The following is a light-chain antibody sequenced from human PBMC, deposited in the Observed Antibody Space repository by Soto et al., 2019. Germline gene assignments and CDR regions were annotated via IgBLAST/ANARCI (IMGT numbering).Light chain of an antibody. V-gene: IGLV2-8*01. CDR1: SSDVGGYNY. CDR2: EVS. J-gene: IGLJ2*01. CDR3: SSFAGNNNLV. Sequence: QSALTQPPSAAGSPVQSVTMSCTGTSSDVGGYNYVSWYQQHPGKAPKLMISEVSKRPSGVPDRFSGSKSGNTASLTVSGLQPEDDSAYYCSSFAGNNNLVFGGGTKVTVL.